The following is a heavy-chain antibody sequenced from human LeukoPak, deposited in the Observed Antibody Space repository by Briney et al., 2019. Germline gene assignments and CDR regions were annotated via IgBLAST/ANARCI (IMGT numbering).Heavy chain of an antibody. CDR2: IWHDGSHK. J-gene: IGHJ3*02. CDR1: RFTFSTYG. CDR3: ARGRPLGDSFFDM. D-gene: IGHD2-21*01. V-gene: IGHV3-33*01. Sequence: PGGSLRLSCAASRFTFSTYGMHWVRQAPGKGLEWVTVIWHDGSHKDYADSVRGRFTISRDNAKNSLFLQMNSLRAEDTAVYYCARGRPLGDSFFDMWGLGTMVTVSS.